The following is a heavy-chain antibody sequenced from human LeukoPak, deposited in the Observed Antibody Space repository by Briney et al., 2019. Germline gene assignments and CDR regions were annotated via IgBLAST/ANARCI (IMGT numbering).Heavy chain of an antibody. CDR3: ARREQQLVRGAFDI. D-gene: IGHD6-13*01. Sequence: SETLSLTCTVSGGSISSYYWSWIRQPPGKGLEWIGYIYYSGSTNYNPFLKSRVTISVDTSKNQFSLKLSSVTAADTAVYYCARREQQLVRGAFDIWGQGTMVTVSS. CDR2: IYYSGST. CDR1: GGSISSYY. J-gene: IGHJ3*02. V-gene: IGHV4-59*08.